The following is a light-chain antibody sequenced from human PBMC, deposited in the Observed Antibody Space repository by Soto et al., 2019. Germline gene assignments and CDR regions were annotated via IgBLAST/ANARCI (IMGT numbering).Light chain of an antibody. CDR3: LQDYTYPWT. CDR1: QAIRND. CDR2: GAS. J-gene: IGKJ1*01. Sequence: IQITQSPSTLSASVGDRVTITCRASQAIRNDLGWYQQKPGKAPNLLIFGASNLQAGVPVRFSASGSGTNFTLTIINLQPEDFASYYCLQDYTYPWTFGQGTKVDI. V-gene: IGKV1-6*01.